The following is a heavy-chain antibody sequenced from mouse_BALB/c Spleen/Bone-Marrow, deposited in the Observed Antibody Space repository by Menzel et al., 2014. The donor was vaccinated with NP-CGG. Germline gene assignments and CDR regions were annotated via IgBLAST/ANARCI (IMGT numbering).Heavy chain of an antibody. Sequence: GSELVRPGASVKLSCKASGYTFINYWIHWVKQRPGQGLEWIGNFYPGSGTTNYDEKFKTKATLTVDTFSSTAYMQLSSLTSEDSAVYYCTKGNYFFDYWGQGTTLTVSS. CDR2: FYPGSGTT. CDR1: GYTFINYW. J-gene: IGHJ2*01. CDR3: TKGNYFFDY. D-gene: IGHD2-1*01. V-gene: IGHV1S22*01.